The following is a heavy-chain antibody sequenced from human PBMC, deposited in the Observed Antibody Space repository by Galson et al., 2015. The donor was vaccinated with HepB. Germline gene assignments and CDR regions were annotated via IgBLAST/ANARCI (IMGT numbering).Heavy chain of an antibody. D-gene: IGHD3-16*02. Sequence: SLRLSCAASGFTFSSYWMSWVRQAPGKGLEWVANIKQDGSEKYYVDSVKGRFTISRDNAKDSLYLQMNSLRAEDTAVYYCARDYDYVWGGYRFDDYWGQGTLVTVSS. V-gene: IGHV3-7*03. J-gene: IGHJ4*02. CDR2: IKQDGSEK. CDR1: GFTFSSYW. CDR3: ARDYDYVWGGYRFDDY.